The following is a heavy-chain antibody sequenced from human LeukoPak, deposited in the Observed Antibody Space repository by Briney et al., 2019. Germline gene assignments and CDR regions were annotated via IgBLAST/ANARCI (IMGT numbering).Heavy chain of an antibody. D-gene: IGHD3-10*01. V-gene: IGHV4-4*07. CDR3: ARGSGSYPPLDY. Sequence: SETLSLTCTVSGGSISSYYWSWIRQPAGEGLEWIGRIFGSGSTNYNPSLKSRLTMSVDTSKNQFSLKLTSVTAADTAAYYCARGSGSYPPLDYWGQGTLVTVFS. CDR2: IFGSGST. J-gene: IGHJ4*02. CDR1: GGSISSYY.